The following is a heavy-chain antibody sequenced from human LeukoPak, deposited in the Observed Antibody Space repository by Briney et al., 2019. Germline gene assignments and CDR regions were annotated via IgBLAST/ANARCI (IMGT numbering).Heavy chain of an antibody. CDR1: GFTFSSYS. D-gene: IGHD1-7*01. CDR3: AREGMGTTFSAWFEP. CDR2: VSSDGSID. V-gene: IGHV3-30*03. J-gene: IGHJ5*02. Sequence: GGSLRLSCAASGFTFSSYSMNWVRQAPGKGLEWVAVVSSDGSIDCYADSLRGRFTVSRDNSKNTMFLQFNTLRPDDTAVYYCAREGMGTTFSAWFEPWGQGTLVTVSS.